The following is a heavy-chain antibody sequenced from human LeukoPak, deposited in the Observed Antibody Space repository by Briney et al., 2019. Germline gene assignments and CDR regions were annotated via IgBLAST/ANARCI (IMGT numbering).Heavy chain of an antibody. V-gene: IGHV4-34*01. CDR3: AREGRYFDY. CDR1: GGSFSGYY. Sequence: PSETLSLTCAVYGGSFSGYYWSWIRQPPGKGLEWIGEINHSGSTNYSPSLKSRVTISVDTSKNQFSLKLSSVTPEDTAVYYCAREGRYFDYWGQGALVTVSS. J-gene: IGHJ4*02. CDR2: INHSGST.